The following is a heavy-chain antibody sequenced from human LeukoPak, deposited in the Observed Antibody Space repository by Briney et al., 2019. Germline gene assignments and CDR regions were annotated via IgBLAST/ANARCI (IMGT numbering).Heavy chain of an antibody. CDR3: ARDGSGWVPYNWFDP. V-gene: IGHV1-8*01. D-gene: IGHD6-19*01. CDR1: GYTFTSYD. Sequence: GASVKVSCKASGYTFTSYDINWVRQATGQGLEWMGWMNPNSGNTGYAQKFQGRVTMTRNTSISTAYMELSSLRSEDTAVYYCARDGSGWVPYNWFDPWGQGALVTVSS. CDR2: MNPNSGNT. J-gene: IGHJ5*02.